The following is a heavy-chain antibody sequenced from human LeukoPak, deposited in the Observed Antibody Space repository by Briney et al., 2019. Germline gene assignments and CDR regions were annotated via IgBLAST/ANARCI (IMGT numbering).Heavy chain of an antibody. Sequence: PSETLSLTCTVSGGSISSSSYYWGWIRQPPGKGLEWIGSIYYSGSTYYNPSLKSRVTISVDTSKNQFSLKLSSVTAADTAVYYCARQGGKSSSWYRGYYYYYMDVWGKGTTVTISS. CDR2: IYYSGST. J-gene: IGHJ6*03. D-gene: IGHD6-13*01. CDR1: GGSISSSSYY. CDR3: ARQGGKSSSWYRGYYYYYMDV. V-gene: IGHV4-39*01.